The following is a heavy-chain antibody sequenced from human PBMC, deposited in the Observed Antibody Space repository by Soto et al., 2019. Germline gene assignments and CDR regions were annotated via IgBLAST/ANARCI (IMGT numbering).Heavy chain of an antibody. J-gene: IGHJ6*02. D-gene: IGHD1-7*01. CDR3: ARVITGTPFYYYYGMDV. Sequence: QVQLVQSGAEVKKPGASVKVSCKASGYTFTSYGINWVRQAPGQGLEWMGWISAYNGNTNYAQKLQGRVTMTTDTSTSTAYMELRSLRSDDTAVYYCARVITGTPFYYYYGMDVWGQGTRVTVS. V-gene: IGHV1-18*01. CDR1: GYTFTSYG. CDR2: ISAYNGNT.